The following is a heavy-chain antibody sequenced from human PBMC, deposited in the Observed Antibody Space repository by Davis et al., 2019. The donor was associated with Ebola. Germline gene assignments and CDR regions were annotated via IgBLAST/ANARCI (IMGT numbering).Heavy chain of an antibody. CDR1: GYTFSSYG. D-gene: IGHD1-26*01. V-gene: IGHV1-18*01. CDR3: ARCMVGPTRDFDY. Sequence: ASVKVSCQASGYTFSSYGITSVRQAPGQGLEWRGWISAYNGNTNSAQKVQGRVTMTTDTSTSTAYMELRSLKSDDTAVYYCARCMVGPTRDFDYWGQGTLVTVSS. J-gene: IGHJ4*02. CDR2: ISAYNGNT.